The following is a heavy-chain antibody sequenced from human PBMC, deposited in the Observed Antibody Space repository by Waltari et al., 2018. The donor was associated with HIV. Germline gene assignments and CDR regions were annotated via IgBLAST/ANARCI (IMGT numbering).Heavy chain of an antibody. CDR3: ARGEEGYSGYDLSWFDT. CDR1: GGSFSGYY. D-gene: IGHD5-12*01. CDR2: INHSGRT. V-gene: IGHV4-34*01. J-gene: IGHJ5*02. Sequence: QVQLQQWGAGLLKPSETLSLTCAVYGGSFSGYYWSWIRQPPGKGLEWIGEINHSGRTNPNPALKSRVTISADTSKNQFSLKVNSVTAADTAVYYCARGEEGYSGYDLSWFDTWGQGTLVTVSS.